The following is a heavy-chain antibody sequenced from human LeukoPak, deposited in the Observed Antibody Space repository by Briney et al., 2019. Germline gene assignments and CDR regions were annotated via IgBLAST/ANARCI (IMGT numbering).Heavy chain of an antibody. CDR2: INWNGGST. V-gene: IGHV3-20*04. CDR1: GFTFDDYG. J-gene: IGHJ4*02. CDR3: ARALYSSSPY. Sequence: GGSLRLSCAASGFTFDDYGMSWVRQAPGKGLEWVSGINWNGGSTGYADPVKGRFTISRDNAKDSLYLQMNSLRAEDTALYYCARALYSSSPYWGQGTLVTVSS. D-gene: IGHD6-13*01.